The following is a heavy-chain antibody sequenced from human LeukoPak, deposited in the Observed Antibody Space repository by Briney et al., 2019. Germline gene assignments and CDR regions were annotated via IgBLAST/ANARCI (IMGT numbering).Heavy chain of an antibody. Sequence: PGGSLRLSCAASGFTFGTYAMNWVRQAPGKGLEWVSGILASGSTTYYADSVKGRFIIYRDNSKNTLYLQMNSLRAEDTAIYYCAKDRVPDGRWNFDFWGQGTLVTVSS. CDR2: ILASGSTT. D-gene: IGHD1-1*01. V-gene: IGHV3-23*01. J-gene: IGHJ4*02. CDR1: GFTFGTYA. CDR3: AKDRVPDGRWNFDF.